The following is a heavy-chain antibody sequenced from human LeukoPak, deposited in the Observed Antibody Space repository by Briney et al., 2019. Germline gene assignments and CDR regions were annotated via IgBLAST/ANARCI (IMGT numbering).Heavy chain of an antibody. CDR2: ISYDGSNK. Sequence: GGSLRLSCAASGFTFSSYAMHWVRQAPGKGLEWVAVISYDGSNKYYADSVKGRFTISRDNSKNTLYLQTNSLRAEDTAVYYCARDRKYSSSWYGEFDPWGQGTLVTVSS. J-gene: IGHJ5*02. CDR3: ARDRKYSSSWYGEFDP. V-gene: IGHV3-30*01. CDR1: GFTFSSYA. D-gene: IGHD6-13*01.